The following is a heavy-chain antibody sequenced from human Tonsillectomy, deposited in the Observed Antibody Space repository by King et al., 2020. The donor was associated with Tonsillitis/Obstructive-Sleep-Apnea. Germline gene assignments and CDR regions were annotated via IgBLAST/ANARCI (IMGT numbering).Heavy chain of an antibody. J-gene: IGHJ3*02. CDR3: ASSLSSAFDI. D-gene: IGHD5/OR15-5a*01. V-gene: IGHV3-21*01. CDR1: GFTFSSYS. CDR2: IIISSNYI. Sequence: DVQLVESGGGLVKPGGSLRLSCAASGFTFSSYSMNWVRQAPGKGLEWVSSIIISSNYIYYADSVKGRFTISSDNAKNSLYLQMNSLRAEDTAVYYCASSLSSAFDIWGQGTMVTVSS.